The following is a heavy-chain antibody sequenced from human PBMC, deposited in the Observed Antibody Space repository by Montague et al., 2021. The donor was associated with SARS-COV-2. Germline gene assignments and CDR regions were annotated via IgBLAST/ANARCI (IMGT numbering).Heavy chain of an antibody. D-gene: IGHD2-2*03. Sequence: SLRLSCAASGFDFSSYPMHWVRQAPGKGLEWVAVITYDGSNQYYVDSVNGRFTISRDNSKNTVFLQMNSLGADDTAVYYCVGALDIVVVAATMGFEHWGQGTLVTVSA. J-gene: IGHJ4*02. CDR1: GFDFSSYP. V-gene: IGHV3-30-3*01. CDR2: ITYDGSNQ. CDR3: VGALDIVVVAATMGFEH.